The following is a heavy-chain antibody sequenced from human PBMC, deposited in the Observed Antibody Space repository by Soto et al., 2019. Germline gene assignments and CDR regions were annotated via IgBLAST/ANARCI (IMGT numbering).Heavy chain of an antibody. Sequence: QVQLVESGGGVVQPGRSLRLSCAASGFTFSSYGMHWVRQAPGKGLEWVAVMWYDGSNKYYADSVKGRFTISRDNSKNTLYLQMNSLRAEDTAVYYCARDGDGDPRDWGQGTLVTVSS. D-gene: IGHD4-17*01. J-gene: IGHJ4*02. CDR1: GFTFSSYG. V-gene: IGHV3-33*01. CDR2: MWYDGSNK. CDR3: ARDGDGDPRD.